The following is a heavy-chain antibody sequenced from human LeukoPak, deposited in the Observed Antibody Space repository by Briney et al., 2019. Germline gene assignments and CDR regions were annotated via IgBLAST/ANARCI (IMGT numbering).Heavy chain of an antibody. J-gene: IGHJ3*02. V-gene: IGHV1-18*01. CDR2: ISAYNGNT. CDR1: GYTFTSYG. D-gene: IGHD3-22*01. Sequence: ASVKVSCKASGYTFTSYGISWVRQAPGQGLEWMGWISAYNGNTNYAQKLQGRVTMTTDTSTSTAYMELRSLRSDDTAVYYCARDLPTMIVVVITMDAFDIWGQGTMVTVSS. CDR3: ARDLPTMIVVVITMDAFDI.